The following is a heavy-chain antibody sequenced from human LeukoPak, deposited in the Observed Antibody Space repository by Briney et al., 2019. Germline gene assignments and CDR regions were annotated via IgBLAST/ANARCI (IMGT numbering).Heavy chain of an antibody. V-gene: IGHV3-30-3*01. CDR2: ISYDGSNK. J-gene: IGHJ4*02. CDR1: GFTFSSYA. CDR3: ARDRVDTAMGCFGY. D-gene: IGHD5-18*01. Sequence: GGSLRLSCAASGFTFSSYAMHWVRQAPGKGLEWVAVISYDGSNKYYADSVKGRFTISRDNSKNTLYLQMNSLRAEDTAVYYCARDRVDTAMGCFGYWGQGTLVTVSS.